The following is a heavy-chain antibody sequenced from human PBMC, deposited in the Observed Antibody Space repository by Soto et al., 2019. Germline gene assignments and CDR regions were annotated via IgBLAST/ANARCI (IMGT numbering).Heavy chain of an antibody. J-gene: IGHJ6*01. CDR1: GGTFSSYA. Sequence: QVQLVQSGAEVKKPGSSVKVSCKASGGTFSSYAISWVRQAPGQGLEWMGGIIPIFGTANYAQKFQGRVTITADESTSTAYMELSSLRSEDTAVYYCGKDLHHSSGYFFTVRLNAMDVWGQGTTVTVSS. D-gene: IGHD3-22*01. CDR3: GKDLHHSSGYFFTVRLNAMDV. CDR2: IIPIFGTA. V-gene: IGHV1-69*01.